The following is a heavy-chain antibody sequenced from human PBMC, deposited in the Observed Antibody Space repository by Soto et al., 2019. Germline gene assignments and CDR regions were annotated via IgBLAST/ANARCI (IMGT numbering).Heavy chain of an antibody. CDR2: ISYDGSNK. V-gene: IGHV3-30-3*01. CDR3: ARDDSSGYYFPNYYFDY. J-gene: IGHJ4*02. CDR1: GFTFSSYA. Sequence: QVQLVESGGGVVQPGRSLRLSCAASGFTFSSYAMHWVRQAPGKGLEWVAVISYDGSNKYYADSVKGRFTISRDNSKNTLYQQTNSLRAEDTAVYYCARDDSSGYYFPNYYFDYWGQGTLVTVSS. D-gene: IGHD3-22*01.